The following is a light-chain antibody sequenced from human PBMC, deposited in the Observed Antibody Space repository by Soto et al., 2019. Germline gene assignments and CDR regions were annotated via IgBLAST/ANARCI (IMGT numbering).Light chain of an antibody. J-gene: IGKJ4*01. V-gene: IGKV3-11*01. CDR1: QSVSSY. CDR3: QQRSNWLPLT. CDR2: DAS. Sequence: EIVFSQSPATLSLSPGERATLSCRASQSVSSYLAWYQQRPGQAPRLLIYDASNRATGIPARLSGSGSGTDFTLTISSLEPEDCAVYYCQQRSNWLPLTFRGGTKV.